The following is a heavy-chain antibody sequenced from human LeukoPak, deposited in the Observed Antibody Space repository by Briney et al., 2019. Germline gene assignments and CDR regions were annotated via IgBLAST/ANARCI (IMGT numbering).Heavy chain of an antibody. Sequence: PSQTLSLTCTVSGGSISSGSYYCSWIRQPAGKVLEWIGRIYTSGSTNYNPSRKSRVTMSVETSTNQFSLKLSSVTAADTAVYYCARDLGYDSSGYSAFDIWGQGTMVTVSS. D-gene: IGHD3-22*01. CDR2: IYTSGST. V-gene: IGHV4-61*02. CDR1: GGSISSGSYY. J-gene: IGHJ3*02. CDR3: ARDLGYDSSGYSAFDI.